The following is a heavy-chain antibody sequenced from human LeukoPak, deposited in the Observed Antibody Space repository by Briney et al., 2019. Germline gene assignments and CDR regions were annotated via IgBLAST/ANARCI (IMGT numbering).Heavy chain of an antibody. J-gene: IGHJ6*03. CDR2: IYSGGST. D-gene: IGHD4-23*01. V-gene: IGHV3-66*02. Sequence: GGSLRLSCAASGFTVSSNYMSWVRQAPGKGLEWVSVIYSGGSTYYSDSVKGRFTISRDNSKNTLDLQMNSLRAEDTAVYYCARVTFVVSYMDVWGKGTTVTVSS. CDR3: ARVTFVVSYMDV. CDR1: GFTVSSNY.